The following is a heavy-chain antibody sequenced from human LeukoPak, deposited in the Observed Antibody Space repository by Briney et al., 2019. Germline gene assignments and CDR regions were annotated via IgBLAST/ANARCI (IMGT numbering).Heavy chain of an antibody. V-gene: IGHV3-11*01. D-gene: IGHD1-1*01. CDR3: AREDNVWNLLYNYYMDV. CDR2: IDVRGDTI. Sequence: GGSLRLSCAASGFIFSDYYMTWIRQAPGKGLEWVAHIDVRGDTILYADSVKGRFTISRDSAKDSLFLQMDSLRVEDTAVYYCAREDNVWNLLYNYYMDVWGKGTTVTVS. J-gene: IGHJ6*03. CDR1: GFIFSDYY.